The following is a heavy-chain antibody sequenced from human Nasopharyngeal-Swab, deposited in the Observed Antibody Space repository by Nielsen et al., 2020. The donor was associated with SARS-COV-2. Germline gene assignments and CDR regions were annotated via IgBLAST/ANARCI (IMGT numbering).Heavy chain of an antibody. CDR1: GYTLTGLS. V-gene: IGHV1-24*01. D-gene: IGHD1-26*01. J-gene: IGHJ4*02. CDR3: TTVAGSYGRFDY. Sequence: ASVKVSCKVSGYTLTGLSMHWVRQAPGKGLEWVGGFDPEDGETIYAQKFQGRVTMTEDTSTDTAYMELSSLTSEDTAVYYCTTVAGSYGRFDYWGQGTLVTVSS. CDR2: FDPEDGET.